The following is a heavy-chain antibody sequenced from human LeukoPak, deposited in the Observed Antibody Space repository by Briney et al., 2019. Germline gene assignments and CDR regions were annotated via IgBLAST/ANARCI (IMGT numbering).Heavy chain of an antibody. CDR3: ARDSGRYFPWFGP. CDR1: GFTFSSYS. D-gene: IGHD1-26*01. CDR2: FTSRSGTI. J-gene: IGHJ5*02. Sequence: GGSLRLSCVASGFTFSSYSMNWVRQAPGKGLEWVSSFTSRSGTIYYADSVKGRFTISRDNAKNSLYLQMNSLRAEDTAVYYCARDSGRYFPWFGPWGQGTLVTVSS. V-gene: IGHV3-21*01.